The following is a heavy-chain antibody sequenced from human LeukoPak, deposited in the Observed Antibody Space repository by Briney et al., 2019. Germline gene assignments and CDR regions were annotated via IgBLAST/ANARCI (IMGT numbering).Heavy chain of an antibody. CDR1: GYTFTSYG. CDR2: ISAYNGNT. V-gene: IGHV1-18*01. CDR3: ARDPLRYFDWLYLYGMDV. D-gene: IGHD3-9*01. Sequence: ASVNVSCKASGYTFTSYGISWVRQAPGQGLEWMGWISAYNGNTNYAQKLQGRVTMTTDTSTSTAYMELRSLRSDDTAVYYCARDPLRYFDWLYLYGMDVWGQGTTVTVSS. J-gene: IGHJ6*02.